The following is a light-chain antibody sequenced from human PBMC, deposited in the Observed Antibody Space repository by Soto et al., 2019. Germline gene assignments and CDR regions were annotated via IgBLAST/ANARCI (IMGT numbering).Light chain of an antibody. CDR3: GSYASSSTLYV. Sequence: QSVLTQPASVSGSPGQSITISCTGTSSDVGGYNYVSWYQQHSGKAPKLMIYDVSNRPSGVSNRFSGSKSGNTASLTISGLQVEDEADYYCGSYASSSTLYVFGTGTKATVL. V-gene: IGLV2-14*01. CDR2: DVS. CDR1: SSDVGGYNY. J-gene: IGLJ1*01.